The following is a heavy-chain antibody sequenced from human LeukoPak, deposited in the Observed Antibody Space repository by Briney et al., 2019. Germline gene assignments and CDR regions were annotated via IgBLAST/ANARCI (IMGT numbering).Heavy chain of an antibody. D-gene: IGHD1-26*01. CDR2: IYYSGST. CDR3: ARAPSGSYGRYYYYYYMDV. V-gene: IGHV4-39*01. Sequence: SETLSLTCTVSGGSISSSSYYWGWIRQPPGKGLEWIGNIYYSGSTYYNPSLKSRVTISVDTSKNQFSLKLSSVTAADTSVYYCARAPSGSYGRYYYYYYMDVWGKGTTVTISS. CDR1: GGSISSSSYY. J-gene: IGHJ6*03.